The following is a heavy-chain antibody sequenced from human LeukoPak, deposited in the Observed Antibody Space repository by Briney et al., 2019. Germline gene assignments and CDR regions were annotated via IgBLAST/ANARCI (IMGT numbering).Heavy chain of an antibody. CDR2: IYYSGST. CDR3: ARAPHYYGSGAFDY. V-gene: IGHV4-59*06. J-gene: IGHJ4*02. CDR1: GGSISSYY. D-gene: IGHD3-10*01. Sequence: SETLSLTCTVSGGSISSYYWSWIRQHPGKGLEWIGYIYYSGSTYYNPSLKSRVTISVDTSKNQFSLKLSSVTAADTAVYYCARAPHYYGSGAFDYWGQGTLVTVSS.